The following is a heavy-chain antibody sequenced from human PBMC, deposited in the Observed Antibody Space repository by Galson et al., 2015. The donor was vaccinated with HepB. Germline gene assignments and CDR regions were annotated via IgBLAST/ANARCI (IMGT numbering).Heavy chain of an antibody. V-gene: IGHV3-30*18. J-gene: IGHJ4*02. Sequence: SLRLSCAPSGFTFSSYGMHWVRQAPGKGLEWVAVISYDGSNKYYADSVKGRFTISRDNSKNTLYLQMNSLRAEDTAVYYCAKDHYYDSSGYIGHDRFDYWGQGTLVTVSS. CDR1: GFTFSSYG. CDR3: AKDHYYDSSGYIGHDRFDY. D-gene: IGHD3-22*01. CDR2: ISYDGSNK.